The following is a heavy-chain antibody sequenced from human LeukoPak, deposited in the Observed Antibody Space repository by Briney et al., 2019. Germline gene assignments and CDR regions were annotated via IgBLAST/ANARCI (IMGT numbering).Heavy chain of an antibody. V-gene: IGHV1-69*13. CDR2: IIPIFGTA. D-gene: IGHD7-27*01. CDR1: GGTFSSYA. J-gene: IGHJ5*01. CDR3: ARGGVEVRTWGNWFDS. Sequence: SVKVSCKASGGTFSSYAISWVRQAPGQGLEWMGGIIPIFGTANYAQKFQGRVTITADESTSTVYMEVSSLRSEDTAVYYCARGGVEVRTWGNWFDSWGQGTLVTVSS.